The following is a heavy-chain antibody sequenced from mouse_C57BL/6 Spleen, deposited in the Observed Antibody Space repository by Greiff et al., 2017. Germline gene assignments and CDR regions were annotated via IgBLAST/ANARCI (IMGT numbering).Heavy chain of an antibody. J-gene: IGHJ2*01. CDR2: INPSTGGT. D-gene: IGHD3-2*02. V-gene: IGHV1-42*01. CDR1: GYSFTGYY. Sequence: VHVKQSGPELVKPGASVKISCKASGYSFTGYYMNWVKQSPEKSLEWIGEINPSTGGTTYNQKFKAKATLTVDKSSSTAYMQLKSLTSEDSAVYYCARREAHFDYWGQGTTLTVSS. CDR3: ARREAHFDY.